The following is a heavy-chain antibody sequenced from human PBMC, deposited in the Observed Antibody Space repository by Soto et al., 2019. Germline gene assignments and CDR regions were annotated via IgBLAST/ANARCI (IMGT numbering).Heavy chain of an antibody. CDR2: ISAYNGNT. Sequence: QVQLVQSGAEVKKPGASVKVSSKASGYTFTSYGISWVRQAPGQGLEWMGWISAYNGNTNYAQKLQGRVTMSTDTSTSTAYMELRSMRSDDTAVYYCARRQDCSGGSCPQNYGMDVWGQGTTVTVS. D-gene: IGHD2-15*01. V-gene: IGHV1-18*01. CDR1: GYTFTSYG. J-gene: IGHJ6*02. CDR3: ARRQDCSGGSCPQNYGMDV.